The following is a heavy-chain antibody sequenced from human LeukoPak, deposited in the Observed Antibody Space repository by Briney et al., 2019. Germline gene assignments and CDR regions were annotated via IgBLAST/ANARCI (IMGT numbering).Heavy chain of an antibody. J-gene: IGHJ4*02. CDR3: AKGSSSGRPYYFDY. CDR1: GFTFSSYV. CDR2: LSGGGDST. V-gene: IGHV3-23*01. Sequence: GGSLRLSCAASGFTFSSYVMSWVRQAPGKGLEWVSALSGGGDSTYYVDSVKGLFTTSRDNSKNTLYLQMNSLRAEDTAVYYCAKGSSSGRPYYFDYWGQGALVTVSS. D-gene: IGHD6-19*01.